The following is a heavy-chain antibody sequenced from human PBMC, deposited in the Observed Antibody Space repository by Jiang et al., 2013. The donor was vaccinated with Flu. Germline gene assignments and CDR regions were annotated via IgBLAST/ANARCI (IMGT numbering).Heavy chain of an antibody. CDR3: PCIPARLRHFVGDPETALFRCSRILYMDV. Sequence: GAEVKKPGESLRISCLVSGDSFTNFWINWVRQMPGKGLECMGDIGPIESYAKHSPSFQGHVSVSTDQSITPVSLQWSRLKASDTALSSPPCIPARLRHFVGDPETALFRCSRILYMDVWGRGTTVTVSS. J-gene: IGHJ6*03. CDR1: GDSFTNFW. D-gene: IGHD3-10*01. V-gene: IGHV5-10-1*01. CDR2: IGPIESYA.